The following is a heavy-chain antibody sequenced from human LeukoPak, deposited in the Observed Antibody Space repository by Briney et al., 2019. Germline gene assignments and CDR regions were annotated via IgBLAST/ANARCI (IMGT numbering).Heavy chain of an antibody. V-gene: IGHV3-48*03. CDR3: AREYTSSWTLGYYYYMDV. J-gene: IGHJ6*03. CDR1: GFTFRSYE. CDR2: ISSSGSTI. D-gene: IGHD6-13*01. Sequence: GGSLRLSCAASGFTFRSYEMNWVRQAPGKGLEWVSYISSSGSTIYDADSVKGRFTISRDNAKNSLYLQMNSLRAEDTAVYYCAREYTSSWTLGYYYYMDVWGKGTTVTISS.